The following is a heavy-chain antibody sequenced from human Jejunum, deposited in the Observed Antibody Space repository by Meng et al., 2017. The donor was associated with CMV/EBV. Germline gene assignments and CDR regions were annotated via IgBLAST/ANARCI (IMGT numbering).Heavy chain of an antibody. CDR2: ISYTGST. CDR1: GGSFSSTSYH. CDR3: VRVATMTTFLLDS. D-gene: IGHD4-11*01. V-gene: IGHV4-39*07. Sequence: GGSFSSTSYHWGWVRQSPGKGLEWVGSISYTGSTYYNPSLERRLTISVDRSKNQFSLRLTTATAADAAVYYCVRVATMTTFLLDSWGPGTLVTVSS. J-gene: IGHJ4*02.